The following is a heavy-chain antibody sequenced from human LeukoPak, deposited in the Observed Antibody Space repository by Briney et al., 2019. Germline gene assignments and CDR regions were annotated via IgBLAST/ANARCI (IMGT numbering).Heavy chain of an antibody. CDR2: IYYSGST. CDR3: ASLPRVPNYYMDV. J-gene: IGHJ6*03. Sequence: SETLSLTCTVSGGSISSGDYYWSWIRQPPGKGLEWIGYIYYSGSTYYNPSLKSRVTISVDTSKNQFSLKLSSVTAADTAVYYCASLPRVPNYYMDVRGKGTTVTVSS. V-gene: IGHV4-30-4*08. CDR1: GGSISSGDYY.